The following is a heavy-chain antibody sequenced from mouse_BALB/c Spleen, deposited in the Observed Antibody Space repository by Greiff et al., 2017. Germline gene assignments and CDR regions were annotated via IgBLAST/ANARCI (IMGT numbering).Heavy chain of an antibody. V-gene: IGHV5-17*02. CDR1: GFTFSSFG. CDR3: ARFGWLQDAMDY. Sequence: EVKLVESGGGLVQPGGSRKLSCAASGFTFSSFGMHWVRQAPEKGLEWVAYISSGSSTIYYADTVKGRFTISRDNPKNTLFLQMTSLRSEDTAMYYCARFGWLQDAMDYWGQGTSVTVSS. J-gene: IGHJ4*01. D-gene: IGHD2-2*01. CDR2: ISSGSSTI.